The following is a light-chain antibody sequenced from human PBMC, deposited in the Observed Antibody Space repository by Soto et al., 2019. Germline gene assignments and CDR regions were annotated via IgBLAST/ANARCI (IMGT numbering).Light chain of an antibody. J-gene: IGKJ1*01. CDR3: QQYYNWPPWT. V-gene: IGKV3D-15*01. CDR1: QSVSSNY. CDR2: GAS. Sequence: DIVLTQSPGTLSLSPGQRATLSCRASQSVSSNYLAWYQQRPGQAPRLLIYGASTRATGIPDRFSGSGSGTEFTLTISSLQSEDFAVYYCQQYYNWPPWTLGQGTKVDIK.